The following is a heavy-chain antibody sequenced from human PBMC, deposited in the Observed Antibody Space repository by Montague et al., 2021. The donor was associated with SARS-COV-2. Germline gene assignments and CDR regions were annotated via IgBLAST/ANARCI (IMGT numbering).Heavy chain of an antibody. Sequence: PALVKPTQTPTLTCTFSGFSLSTSGVGEGWIRQPPGKALEWLALSYWDDDKRYSPSLESRLTITKDTSKNQVVLTMTNMDPVDTATYYCAHRRGEIFGPYFDYWGQGTLVTVSS. CDR2: SYWDDDK. CDR1: GFSLSTSGVG. CDR3: AHRRGEIFGPYFDY. V-gene: IGHV2-5*02. D-gene: IGHD3/OR15-3a*01. J-gene: IGHJ4*02.